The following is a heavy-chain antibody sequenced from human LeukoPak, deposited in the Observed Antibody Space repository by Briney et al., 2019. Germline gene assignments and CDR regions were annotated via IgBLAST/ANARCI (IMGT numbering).Heavy chain of an antibody. CDR2: IYYSGST. V-gene: IGHV4-39*01. J-gene: IGHJ4*02. CDR3: ARLPGIAEHFDY. D-gene: IGHD6-13*01. CDR1: GGSISGSSYY. Sequence: SETLSLTCTVSGGSISGSSYYWGWIRQPPGKGLEWIGSIYYSGSTYYNPSLKSRVTISVDTSKNQFSLKLSSVTAADTAVYYCARLPGIAEHFDYWGQGTLVTVSS.